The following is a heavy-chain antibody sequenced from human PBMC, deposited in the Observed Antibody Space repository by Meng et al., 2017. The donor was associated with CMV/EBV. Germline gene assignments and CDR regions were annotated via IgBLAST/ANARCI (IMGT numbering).Heavy chain of an antibody. CDR3: ARDILTGYYRDYYYVMDV. CDR2: INPNSGGT. CDR1: GYTFTGYY. D-gene: IGHD3-9*01. Sequence: SVKVSCKASGYTFTGYYMHWVRQAPGQGLEWMGWINPNSGGTNYAQKFRGRVTMTRDTSISTAYMELSRLRSDDTAMYYCARDILTGYYRDYYYVMDVWGQGTTVTVSS. V-gene: IGHV1-2*02. J-gene: IGHJ6*02.